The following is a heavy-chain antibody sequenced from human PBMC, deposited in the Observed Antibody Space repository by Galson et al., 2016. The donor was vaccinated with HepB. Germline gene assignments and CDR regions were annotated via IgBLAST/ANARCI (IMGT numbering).Heavy chain of an antibody. D-gene: IGHD3-10*01. Sequence: SVKVSCKASGYTFTSYGISWVRQAPGQGLEWMGWISAYNGNTNYAQKLQGRVTMTTDTSTSTAYMELRSLRSDDTAVYYCARVRGIITYNWFDPWGQGTLVTVSP. V-gene: IGHV1-18*01. CDR3: ARVRGIITYNWFDP. J-gene: IGHJ5*02. CDR1: GYTFTSYG. CDR2: ISAYNGNT.